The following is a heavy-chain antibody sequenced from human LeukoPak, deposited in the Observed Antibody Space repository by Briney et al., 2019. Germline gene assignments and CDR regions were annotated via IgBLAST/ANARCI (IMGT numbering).Heavy chain of an antibody. V-gene: IGHV3-74*01. Sequence: GGSLRLSCAASGFTFSYYWMHWVRQAPGKGLVWVSRVNGDGSSTSYADSVKGRFTISRDNAKNTLYLQVNSLRVEDTAVYYCAKRREYSSSSPGGDYWGQGTLVTVSS. J-gene: IGHJ4*02. CDR2: VNGDGSST. CDR1: GFTFSYYW. D-gene: IGHD6-6*01. CDR3: AKRREYSSSSPGGDY.